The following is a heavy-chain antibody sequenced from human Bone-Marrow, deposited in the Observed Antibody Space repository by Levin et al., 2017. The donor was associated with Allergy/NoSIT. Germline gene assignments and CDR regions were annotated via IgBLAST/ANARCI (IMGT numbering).Heavy chain of an antibody. J-gene: IGHJ4*02. CDR2: IWYNGKYE. D-gene: IGHD5-24*01. CDR3: ARDPAGDMAPFDS. CDR1: GFSFSSYG. V-gene: IGHV3-33*01. Sequence: GVSLRLSCAASGFSFSSYGMHWVRQAPGKGLQWLTSIWYNGKYENYADSVKGRFTISRDNSKNIVYLQMNSLRGDDTGLYYCARDPAGDMAPFDSWGQGTLVTVSS.